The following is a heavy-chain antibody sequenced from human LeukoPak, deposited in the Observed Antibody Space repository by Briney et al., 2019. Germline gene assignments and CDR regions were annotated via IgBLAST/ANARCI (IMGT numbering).Heavy chain of an antibody. D-gene: IGHD6-13*01. CDR3: ARDRGYSSSWYYSY. CDR1: GYTFTSYD. CDR2: MNPNSGNT. Sequence: ASVKVSCKASGYTFTSYDINWVRQATGQGLEWMGWMNPNSGNTGYAQKFQGRVTMTRNTSISTAYMELSRLRSDDTAVYYCARDRGYSSSWYYSYWGQGTLVTVSS. J-gene: IGHJ4*02. V-gene: IGHV1-8*01.